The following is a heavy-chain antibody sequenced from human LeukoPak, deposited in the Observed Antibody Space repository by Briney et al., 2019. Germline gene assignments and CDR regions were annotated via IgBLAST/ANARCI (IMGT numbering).Heavy chain of an antibody. J-gene: IGHJ3*02. D-gene: IGHD2-2*01. CDR2: INHSGST. CDR3: ARAYCSSTSCGGDPFDI. Sequence: PSETLSLTCAVYGGSFSGYYWSWIRQPPGKGLEWIGEINHSGSTNYNPSLKSRVTISVDTSKNQFSLKLSSVTAADTAVYYCARAYCSSTSCGGDPFDIWGQGTMVTVSS. V-gene: IGHV4-34*01. CDR1: GGSFSGYY.